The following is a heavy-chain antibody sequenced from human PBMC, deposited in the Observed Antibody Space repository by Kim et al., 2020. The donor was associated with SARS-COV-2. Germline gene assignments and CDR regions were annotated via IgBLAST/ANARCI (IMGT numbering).Heavy chain of an antibody. CDR2: IYYSGST. Sequence: SETLSLTCTVSGGSISSGGYYWSWIRQHPGKGLEWIGYIYYSGSTYYNPSLKSRVTISVDTSKNQFSLKLSSVTAADTAVYYCARVPQIAAAADAYYFDYWGQGTLGTVSS. J-gene: IGHJ4*02. D-gene: IGHD6-13*01. CDR3: ARVPQIAAAADAYYFDY. CDR1: GGSISSGGYY. V-gene: IGHV4-31*03.